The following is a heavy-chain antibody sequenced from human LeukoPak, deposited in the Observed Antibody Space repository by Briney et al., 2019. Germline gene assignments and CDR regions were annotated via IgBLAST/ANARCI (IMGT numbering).Heavy chain of an antibody. Sequence: GRSLRLSCAASGFTFSSYGMHWVRQAPGKGLEWVAVIWYDGRNKYYADSVKGRFTISRDNSKNTLYLQMNSLRAEDTAVYYCARDTGCTNGVCYMEGWFDPWGQGTLVTVSS. CDR2: IWYDGRNK. J-gene: IGHJ5*02. D-gene: IGHD2-8*01. CDR1: GFTFSSYG. CDR3: ARDTGCTNGVCYMEGWFDP. V-gene: IGHV3-33*01.